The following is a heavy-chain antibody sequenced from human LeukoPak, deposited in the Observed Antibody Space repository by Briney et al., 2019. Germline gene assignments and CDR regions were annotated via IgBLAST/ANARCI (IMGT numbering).Heavy chain of an antibody. Sequence: GEPLKISCAASGFTFTNYGMHWVRQAPGKELEWVAVIWYDGSKKYYADSVKGRFTISRDNSKNTVYMQMNSMRVEDTAVYYCVKDDGRVKGHIDYWGQGTPVTVS. CDR3: VKDDGRVKGHIDY. CDR1: GFTFTNYG. CDR2: IWYDGSKK. V-gene: IGHV3-33*06. D-gene: IGHD5-24*01. J-gene: IGHJ4*02.